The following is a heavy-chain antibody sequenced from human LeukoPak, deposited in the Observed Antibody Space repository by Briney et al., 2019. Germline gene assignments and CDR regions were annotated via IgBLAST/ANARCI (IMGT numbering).Heavy chain of an antibody. CDR1: GFTFSDYN. CDR3: ARVSTAASLAIDS. J-gene: IGHJ4*02. D-gene: IGHD6-13*01. CDR2: ISTSSTYI. Sequence: GGSLRLSCAASGFTFSDYNMHWVRQAPGKGLEWVSVISTSSTYIYYADSVKGRFTISRDNAKNSLYLQMNSLRAEDTAVYYCARVSTAASLAIDSWGQGTLVTVST. V-gene: IGHV3-21*06.